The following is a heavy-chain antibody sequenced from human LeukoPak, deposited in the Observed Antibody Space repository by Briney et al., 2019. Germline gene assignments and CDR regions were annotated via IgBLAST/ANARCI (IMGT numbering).Heavy chain of an antibody. CDR3: ASIMPGYFDY. V-gene: IGHV3-21*01. D-gene: IGHD2-2*01. CDR2: ISSSGRYI. J-gene: IGHJ4*02. CDR1: GFTLSSYT. Sequence: GGSLRLSCAASGFTLSSYTMNWVRQAPGKGLEWVSYISSSGRYIYYANSVKGRFTISRDKSKNTVYLQMNSLRAADTAVYYCASIMPGYFDYWGQGTLVTVSS.